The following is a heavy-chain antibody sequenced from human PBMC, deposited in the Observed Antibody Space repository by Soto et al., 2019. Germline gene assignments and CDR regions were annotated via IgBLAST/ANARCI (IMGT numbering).Heavy chain of an antibody. D-gene: IGHD3-10*01. J-gene: IGHJ4*02. CDR1: GGSISRYY. Sequence: QVQLQESGPGLVKPSETLSLTCTVSGGSISRYYWRWIRQPPGKGLEWLGYIYYSGSTNYNPSLKSPVTISVGTAKNQYSLKLSSVTAAAAAVDYCARDGVRFGIFDYWGQGTLVTVSS. CDR3: ARDGVRFGIFDY. CDR2: IYYSGST. V-gene: IGHV4-59*01.